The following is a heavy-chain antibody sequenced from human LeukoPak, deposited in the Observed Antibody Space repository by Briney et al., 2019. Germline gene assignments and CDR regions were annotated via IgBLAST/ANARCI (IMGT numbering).Heavy chain of an antibody. CDR1: GDSISSNSYY. Sequence: SETLSLTCTVSGDSISSNSYYWGWIRQPPGKGLEWIGTIYYSGTTYYNPSLKSQVTISVDASKNQFSLKLSSVTAADTAVYYCARTPRSSSWYGPFDFWGQGTLVTVSS. V-gene: IGHV4-39*07. J-gene: IGHJ4*02. D-gene: IGHD6-13*01. CDR3: ARTPRSSSWYGPFDF. CDR2: IYYSGTT.